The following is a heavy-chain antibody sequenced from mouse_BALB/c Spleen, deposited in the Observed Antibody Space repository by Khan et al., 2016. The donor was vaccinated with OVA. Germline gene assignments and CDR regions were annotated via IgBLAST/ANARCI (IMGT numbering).Heavy chain of an antibody. D-gene: IGHD2-1*01. CDR1: GFNIKDTY. V-gene: IGHV14-3*02. J-gene: IGHJ4*01. Sequence: QLQQSGAELVKPGASVKLSCTASGFNIKDTYMHWVKQRPEQGLEWIGRIDPANGNTKYDPKFQGKATITADTSSNTAYLQLSSLTSEDTAVYYCARSYGNYEDYYAMDYWGQGTSVTVSS. CDR3: ARSYGNYEDYYAMDY. CDR2: IDPANGNT.